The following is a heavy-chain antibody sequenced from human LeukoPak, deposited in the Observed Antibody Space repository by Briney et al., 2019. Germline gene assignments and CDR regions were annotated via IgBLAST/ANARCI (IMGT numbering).Heavy chain of an antibody. Sequence: PGGSLRLSSTASGFTLSSYEMSWIRQAPGKGLEWVSSIDYSGGSTYYADSVKGRFTISRDNSKNTLYLQLNSLRGDDTAVYYCASNSGWYGVSWGQGTLVTVSS. J-gene: IGHJ4*02. CDR1: GFTLSSYE. D-gene: IGHD6-19*01. V-gene: IGHV3-23*01. CDR3: ASNSGWYGVS. CDR2: IDYSGGST.